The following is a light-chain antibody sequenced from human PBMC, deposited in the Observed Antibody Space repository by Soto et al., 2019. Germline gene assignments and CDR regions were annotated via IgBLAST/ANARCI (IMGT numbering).Light chain of an antibody. J-gene: IGKJ1*01. CDR1: QSISTY. CDR2: AAS. Sequence: DIQMTQSPSSLSAYVGDRVTITCRASQSISTYLNWYQQKPGKAPKLLIYAASSLQSGVPSRFGGGGSGTDFTLTISSLQPEDFATYYCQQSYSTPRTFGQGTKVDIK. CDR3: QQSYSTPRT. V-gene: IGKV1-39*01.